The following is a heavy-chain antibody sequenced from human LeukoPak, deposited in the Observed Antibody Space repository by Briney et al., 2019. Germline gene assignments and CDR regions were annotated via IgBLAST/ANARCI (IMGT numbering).Heavy chain of an antibody. CDR2: VYTGGSN. V-gene: IGHV4-61*02. D-gene: IGHD1-1*01. CDR3: ARGNWNWFDP. J-gene: IGHJ5*02. Sequence: SETLSLTCAVSGGSISSGSYCWSWIPQPAGKGLGRIERVYTGGSNNSNSSLQGRVTTSEDTFKNHFSLKLSSVNAADTVVYYCARGNWNWFDPWGQGTLVTVSS. CDR1: GGSISSGSYC.